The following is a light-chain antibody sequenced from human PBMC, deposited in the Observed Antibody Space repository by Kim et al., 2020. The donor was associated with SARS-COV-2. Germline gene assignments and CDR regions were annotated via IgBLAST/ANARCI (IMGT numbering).Light chain of an antibody. CDR3: QQYGSSPWT. CDR1: QSVSSSY. V-gene: IGKV3-20*01. J-gene: IGKJ1*01. Sequence: EIVLTQSPGTLPLSPGERPTFSCRASQSVSSSYLAWYQQKPGQAPRLLIYGASSRATGIPDRFSGSGSGTDFTLTISRLEPEDFAVYYCQQYGSSPWTFGQGTKVDIK. CDR2: GAS.